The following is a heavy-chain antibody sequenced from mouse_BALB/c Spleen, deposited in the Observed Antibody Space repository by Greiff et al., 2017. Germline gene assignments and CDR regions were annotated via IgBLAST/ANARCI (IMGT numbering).Heavy chain of an antibody. Sequence: VQLQQSGAELVRPGASVKLSCKASGYTFTSYWINWVKQRPGQGLEWIGNIYPSDSYTNYNQKFKDKATLTVDKSSSTAYMQLSSPTSEDSAVYYCSCTTEYAMDYWGQGTSVTVSS. CDR3: SCTTEYAMDY. V-gene: IGHV1-69*02. J-gene: IGHJ4*01. CDR1: GYTFTSYW. CDR2: IYPSDSYT. D-gene: IGHD2-14*01.